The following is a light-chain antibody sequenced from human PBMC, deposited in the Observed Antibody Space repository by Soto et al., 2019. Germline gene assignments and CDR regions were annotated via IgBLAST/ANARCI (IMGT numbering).Light chain of an antibody. J-gene: IGLJ3*02. CDR3: AAWDDSLNGRV. CDR1: SSNIGSNT. CDR2: NNN. Sequence: QSVLTQPRSASGTPGQRVTISCSGSSSNIGSNTVNWYQQLPGTAPKLLISNNNQRPSGVPDRFSGSKSGCSASLAISGLQSEDEGTYYCAAWDDSLNGRVFGGGTQLTVL. V-gene: IGLV1-44*01.